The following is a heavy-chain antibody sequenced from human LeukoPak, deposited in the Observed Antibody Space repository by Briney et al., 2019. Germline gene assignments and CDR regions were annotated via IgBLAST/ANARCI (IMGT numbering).Heavy chain of an antibody. CDR1: GFTFSSYW. CDR2: INQDGSAK. J-gene: IGHJ4*02. V-gene: IGHV3-7*01. Sequence: GRSLRLSCAASGFTFSSYWMSWVRQAPGKGLEWVANINQDGSAKDYGGSVEGRFTISRDNAKNSLYLQMNSLTAEDTAAYFCASAPNENYFDFWGQGTLVTVSS. CDR3: ASAPNENYFDF.